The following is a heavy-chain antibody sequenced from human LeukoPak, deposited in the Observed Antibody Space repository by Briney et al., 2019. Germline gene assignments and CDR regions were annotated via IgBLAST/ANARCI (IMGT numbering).Heavy chain of an antibody. J-gene: IGHJ4*02. CDR2: INPSGGST. Sequence: AAVKVSCKASGYTFTSYYMHWVRQAPGQGLEWMGIINPSGGSTSYAQKFQGRVTMTRDTSTSTVYMELSSLRSEDTAVYYCARAVADMDYFDYWGQGTLVTVSA. CDR1: GYTFTSYY. CDR3: ARAVADMDYFDY. V-gene: IGHV1-46*01. D-gene: IGHD6-19*01.